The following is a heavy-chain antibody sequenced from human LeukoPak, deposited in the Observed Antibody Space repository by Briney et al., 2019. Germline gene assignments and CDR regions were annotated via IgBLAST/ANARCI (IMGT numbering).Heavy chain of an antibody. Sequence: GGSLRLSCAASGFTFSSYWMSWVRQAPGKGLEWVANIKQDGSEKYYVDSVKGRFTISRDNAKNSLYLQMNSLRAEDTAVYYCAGDRPSHRSFSLFDYWGQGTLVTVSS. CDR2: IKQDGSEK. CDR3: AGDRPSHRSFSLFDY. D-gene: IGHD2-15*01. V-gene: IGHV3-7*01. J-gene: IGHJ4*02. CDR1: GFTFSSYW.